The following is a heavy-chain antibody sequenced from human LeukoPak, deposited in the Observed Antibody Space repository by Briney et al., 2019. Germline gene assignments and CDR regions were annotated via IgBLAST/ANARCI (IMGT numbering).Heavy chain of an antibody. CDR1: GFTFSSYW. J-gene: IGHJ5*02. D-gene: IGHD1-14*01. CDR3: ARGIQTGVDWFDP. Sequence: GGSQRLSCAASGFTFSSYWMTWVRQAPGKGPEWVANIKQDGSDKYYVDSVKGRFTISRDNAKNSLYLQMNSLRAEDTAVYYCARGIQTGVDWFDPWGQGTLVTVSS. V-gene: IGHV3-7*01. CDR2: IKQDGSDK.